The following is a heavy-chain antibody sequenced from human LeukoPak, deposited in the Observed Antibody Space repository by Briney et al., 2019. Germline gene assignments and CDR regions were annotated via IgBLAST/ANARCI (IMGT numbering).Heavy chain of an antibody. V-gene: IGHV3-30-3*01. CDR3: AREKGTYYDFWSGYSDAFDI. D-gene: IGHD3-3*01. CDR1: GFTFSSYA. CDR2: ISYDGSNK. Sequence: GGSLRLSCAASGFTFSSYAMQWVRQAPGKGLEWVAVISYDGSNKSYAGSVKGRFTISRDNSKNTLYLQMNSLRAEDTAVYYCAREKGTYYDFWSGYSDAFDIWGQGTMVTVSS. J-gene: IGHJ3*02.